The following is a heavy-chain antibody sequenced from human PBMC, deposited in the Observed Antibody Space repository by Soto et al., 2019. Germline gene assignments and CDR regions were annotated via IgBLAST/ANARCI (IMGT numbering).Heavy chain of an antibody. Sequence: PGGSLRLSCAASGFTFNSIIINWVRQAPGKGLEWVSYISPSSDTKYYADSVKGRFTISRDSAKKTVYLQMNSLRAEDTAVYFCARELRDSHIHFDHWGQGTRVTVSS. CDR2: ISPSSDTK. CDR1: GFTFNSII. J-gene: IGHJ5*02. V-gene: IGHV3-48*01. CDR3: ARELRDSHIHFDH. D-gene: IGHD2-21*02.